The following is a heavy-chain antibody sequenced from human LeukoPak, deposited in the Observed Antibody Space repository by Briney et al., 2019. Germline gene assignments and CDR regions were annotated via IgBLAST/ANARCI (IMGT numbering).Heavy chain of an antibody. CDR2: IHYSGTT. V-gene: IGHV4-39*07. D-gene: IGHD2-2*01. CDR3: ARVYSSTHNWFDT. Sequence: SETLSLTCTVSGDSISTTSYFWAWVRQPPGGGLEWIASIHYSGTTYYKSSLKSRVMISIERSKNHFSLNMNSLTAADTALYYCARVYSSTHNWFDTWGQGIHVTVSS. CDR1: GDSISTTSYF. J-gene: IGHJ5*02.